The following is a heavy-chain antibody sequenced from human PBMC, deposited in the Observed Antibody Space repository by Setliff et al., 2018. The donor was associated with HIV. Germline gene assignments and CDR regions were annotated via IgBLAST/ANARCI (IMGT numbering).Heavy chain of an antibody. CDR2: VYYNGDT. V-gene: IGHV4-31*03. CDR3: ARAPGVTLFDH. D-gene: IGHD2-21*02. J-gene: IGHJ4*02. CDR1: GDSISSGGYY. Sequence: PSETLSLTCTVSGDSISSGGYYWGWIRQHPEKGLEWIGYVYYNGDTYYSPSLKSRVTLSVDTSKNQFSLNLSSVTAADTAVHYCARAPGVTLFDHWGPGTLVTVSS.